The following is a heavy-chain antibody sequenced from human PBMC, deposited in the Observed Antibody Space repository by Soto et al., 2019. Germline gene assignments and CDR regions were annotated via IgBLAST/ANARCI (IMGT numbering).Heavy chain of an antibody. CDR2: ISSDSRYI. CDR3: ARIKLAEFFFINVDVYDMDV. V-gene: IGHV3-48*02. D-gene: IGHD3-16*01. Sequence: EVQLVESGGGLVQPGGSLRLSCAASGFTLSNYAVNWVRQAPGKGLEWVSYISSDSRYIYYGDSVKGRFTISRDNARNSVYLQMNSLRDEDTAVYYCARIKLAEFFFINVDVYDMDVWGQGTPVTVSS. J-gene: IGHJ6*02. CDR1: GFTLSNYA.